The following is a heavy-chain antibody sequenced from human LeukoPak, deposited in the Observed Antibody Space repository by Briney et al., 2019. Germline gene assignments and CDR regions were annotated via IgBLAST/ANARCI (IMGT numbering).Heavy chain of an antibody. CDR2: IIPIFGTA. CDR1: GGTFSSYA. CDR3: ARTYYYGSGSYLGHDY. V-gene: IGHV1-69*05. D-gene: IGHD3-10*01. J-gene: IGHJ4*02. Sequence: SVKVSCKASGGTFSSYAISWVRQAPGQGLEWMGGIIPIFGTANYAQKFQGRVTITTDESTSTAYMELSSLRSEDTAVYYCARTYYYGSGSYLGHDYWGQGALVTVSS.